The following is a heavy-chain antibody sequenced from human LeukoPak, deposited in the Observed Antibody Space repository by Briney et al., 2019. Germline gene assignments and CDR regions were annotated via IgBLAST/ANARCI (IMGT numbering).Heavy chain of an antibody. CDR1: GGSISSYY. J-gene: IGHJ4*02. Sequence: SETLSLTCTVSGGSISSYYWSWIRQPPGKGLEWIGYIYYSGTTNYNPSLKSRVTISADTSKNQFSLKLNSVTAADTAVYYCARGVYIAAAQYAYWGQGTLVTVSS. D-gene: IGHD6-13*01. CDR2: IYYSGTT. V-gene: IGHV4-59*01. CDR3: ARGVYIAAAQYAY.